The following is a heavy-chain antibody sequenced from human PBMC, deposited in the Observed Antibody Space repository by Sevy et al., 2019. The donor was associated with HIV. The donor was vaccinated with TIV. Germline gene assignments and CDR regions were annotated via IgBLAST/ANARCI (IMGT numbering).Heavy chain of an antibody. CDR3: ARLGAYYDYVWGTYRPGSFDS. D-gene: IGHD3-16*02. CDR2: IYYRGST. Sequence: SETLSLTCAVSGGSISSSTYFWGWIRQPPGKGLEWIGGIYYRGSTYSNPSLKRRVTISVDTSKNQFSLKLSSVTAADTAVYYCARLGAYYDYVWGTYRPGSFDSWGQGTLVTVSS. V-gene: IGHV4-39*01. J-gene: IGHJ4*02. CDR1: GGSISSSTYF.